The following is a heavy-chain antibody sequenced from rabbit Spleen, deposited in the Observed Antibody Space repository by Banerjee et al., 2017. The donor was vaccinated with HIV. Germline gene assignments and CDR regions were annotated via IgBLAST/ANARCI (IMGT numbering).Heavy chain of an antibody. CDR1: GIDFSSSYH. J-gene: IGHJ4*01. V-gene: IGHV1S40*01. CDR3: ARDDGGARYGYVYYFNL. CDR2: IYAGSGST. Sequence: QSLEESGGDLVKPGASLTLTCKASGIDFSSSYHICWVRQAPGKGLEWIACIYAGSGSTYYASWAKGRFTISKTSSTTVTLQMTSLTAADTATYFCARDDGGARYGYVYYFNLWGPGTLVTVS. D-gene: IGHD6-1*01.